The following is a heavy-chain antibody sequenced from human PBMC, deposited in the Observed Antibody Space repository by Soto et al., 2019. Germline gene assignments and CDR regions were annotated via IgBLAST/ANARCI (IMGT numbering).Heavy chain of an antibody. CDR2: ISYDGSNK. D-gene: IGHD5-18*01. V-gene: IGHV3-30*18. CDR3: AKDLGLWIQLWLPDY. J-gene: IGHJ4*02. CDR1: GFTFSSYG. Sequence: GGSLRLSCAASGFTFSSYGMHWARQAPGKGLEWVAVISYDGSNKYYADSVKGRFTISRDNSKNTLYLQMNSLRAEDTAVYYCAKDLGLWIQLWLPDYWGLGTLVTVS.